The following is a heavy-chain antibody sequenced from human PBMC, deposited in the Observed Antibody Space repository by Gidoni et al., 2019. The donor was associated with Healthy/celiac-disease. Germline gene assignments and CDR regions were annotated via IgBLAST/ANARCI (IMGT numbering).Heavy chain of an antibody. J-gene: IGHJ1*01. Sequence: EVQLLESGGGLVQPGGSLRLSCAASGFTFSSYAMSWVRQAPGKGLEWVSAISGSGGSTYYADSVKGRFTISRDNSKNTLYLQMNSLRAEDTAVYYCAKAGGIAVAGAGARTEYFQHWGQGTLVTVSS. CDR3: AKAGGIAVAGAGARTEYFQH. CDR1: GFTFSSYA. V-gene: IGHV3-23*01. CDR2: ISGSGGST. D-gene: IGHD6-19*01.